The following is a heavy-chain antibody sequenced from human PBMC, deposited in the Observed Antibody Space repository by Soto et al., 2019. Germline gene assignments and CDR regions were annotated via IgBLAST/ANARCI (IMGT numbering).Heavy chain of an antibody. Sequence: ASVKVSCKASGGTFSSYTISWVRQAPGQGLEWMGRIIPILGIANYAQKFQGRVTITADKSTSTAYMELSSLRSEDTAVYYCARGRYCSGGSCYDRGNWFDPWGQGTLVTVSS. CDR1: GGTFSSYT. CDR2: IIPILGIA. D-gene: IGHD2-15*01. CDR3: ARGRYCSGGSCYDRGNWFDP. V-gene: IGHV1-69*02. J-gene: IGHJ5*02.